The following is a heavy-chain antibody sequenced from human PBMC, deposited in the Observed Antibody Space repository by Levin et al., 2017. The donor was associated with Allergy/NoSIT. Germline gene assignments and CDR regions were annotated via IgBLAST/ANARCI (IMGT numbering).Heavy chain of an antibody. CDR2: IFPSDSDT. D-gene: IGHD4-23*01. CDR3: ARRDSDGSNSFDY. J-gene: IGHJ4*02. CDR1: GYSFTSFW. V-gene: IGHV5-51*01. Sequence: GESLKISCQASGYSFTSFWFGWVRQRPGKGLEWMGLIFPSDSDTRVSPSFQGQIIMSVDKSINTAYLQWSSLKASDSAMYYCARRDSDGSNSFDYWGQGTLVTV.